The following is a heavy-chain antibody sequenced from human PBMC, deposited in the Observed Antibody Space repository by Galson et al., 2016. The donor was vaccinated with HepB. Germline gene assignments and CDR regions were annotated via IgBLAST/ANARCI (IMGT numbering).Heavy chain of an antibody. Sequence: ETLSLTCAIYGGSFSDYYWTWIRQPPGKGLEWIGEIHLRGRTNYNPSLKSRVTLSLDTSKNQFSLKLTSLTAADTAVYYCARGHLGMYDLWSRMEGVWFDPWGQGTLVTVSS. D-gene: IGHD3-3*01. J-gene: IGHJ5*02. CDR2: IHLRGRT. V-gene: IGHV4-34*01. CDR1: GGSFSDYY. CDR3: ARGHLGMYDLWSRMEGVWFDP.